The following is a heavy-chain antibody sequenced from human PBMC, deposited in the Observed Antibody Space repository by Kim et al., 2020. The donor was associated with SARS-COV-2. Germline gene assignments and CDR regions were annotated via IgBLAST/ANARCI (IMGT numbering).Heavy chain of an antibody. J-gene: IGHJ4*02. Sequence: SETLSLTCAVYGGSFSGYYWSWIRQPPGKGLEWIGEINHSGSTNYNPSLKSRVTISVDTSKNQFSLKLSSVTAADTAVYYCASLYSSYDWGQGTLVTVYS. CDR3: ASLYSSYD. D-gene: IGHD6-19*01. CDR2: INHSGST. CDR1: GGSFSGYY. V-gene: IGHV4-34*01.